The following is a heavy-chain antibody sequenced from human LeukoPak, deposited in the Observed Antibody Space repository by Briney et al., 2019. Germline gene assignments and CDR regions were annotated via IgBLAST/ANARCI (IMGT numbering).Heavy chain of an antibody. Sequence: SVKVSCKASGGTFSSYAISWVRQASGQGLEWMGGIIPIFGTANYAQKFQGRVTITADESTSTAYMELSSLRSEDTAVYYCARCMDYDILTGPLAHYYYMDVWGKGTTVTISS. CDR3: ARCMDYDILTGPLAHYYYMDV. V-gene: IGHV1-69*13. J-gene: IGHJ6*03. D-gene: IGHD3-9*01. CDR1: GGTFSSYA. CDR2: IIPIFGTA.